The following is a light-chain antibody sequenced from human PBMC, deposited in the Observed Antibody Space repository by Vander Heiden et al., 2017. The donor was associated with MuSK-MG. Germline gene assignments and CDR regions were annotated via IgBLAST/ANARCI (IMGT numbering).Light chain of an antibody. Sequence: EIVLTQSPGTLSLSPGTRATLSCRPSQFVSSTYLAWYQQKPGQAPRLLIYGASSRATGIPDRFSGSGSGTDFTLTISRLEPEDFAVYYCQQDGNSPYTFGQGTKMEI. CDR1: QFVSSTY. V-gene: IGKV3-20*01. CDR2: GAS. J-gene: IGKJ2*01. CDR3: QQDGNSPYT.